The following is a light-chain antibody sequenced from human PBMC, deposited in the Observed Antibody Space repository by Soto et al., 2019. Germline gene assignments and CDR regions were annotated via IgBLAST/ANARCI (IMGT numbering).Light chain of an antibody. Sequence: QSVLTQPPSVSGAPGQRVTISCTGSSSNIGSLYDVHWYQQLPGTAPKLLIYDNSNRPSGVPDRFSGSKSGTSASLAITGLQAEDEADYYWQSYDSSLSASVFGGGTKLTVL. CDR1: SSNIGSLYD. V-gene: IGLV1-40*01. J-gene: IGLJ2*01. CDR3: QSYDSSLSASV. CDR2: DNS.